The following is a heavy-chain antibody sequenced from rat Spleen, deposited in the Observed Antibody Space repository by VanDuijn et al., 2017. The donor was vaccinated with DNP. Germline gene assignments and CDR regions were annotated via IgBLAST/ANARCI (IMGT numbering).Heavy chain of an antibody. CDR3: VKGGYHYFDY. J-gene: IGHJ2*01. CDR2: ISTSGGST. D-gene: IGHD1-11*01. CDR1: GFTFSNYD. Sequence: EVQLVESGGGLVQPGRSLKLSCAASGFTFSNYDMAWVRQAPTKGLEWVASISTSGGSTYYRDSVKGRFTISRDNAENTVNLQMNSLRSEDTATYHCVKGGYHYFDYWGQGVMVTVSS. V-gene: IGHV5S13*01.